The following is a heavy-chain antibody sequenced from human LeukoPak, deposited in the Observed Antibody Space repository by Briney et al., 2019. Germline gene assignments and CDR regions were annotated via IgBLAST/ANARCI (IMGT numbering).Heavy chain of an antibody. CDR1: GFTFSRYA. CDR3: AKFRADRIVGGGMDV. D-gene: IGHD1-26*01. Sequence: GGSLRLSCAVSGFTFSRYAMTWVRQAPGKGLEWVSAISGSGGSTYYADSVKGRFTISRDNSKNTLYLQMNSLRDEDTAVYYCAKFRADRIVGGGMDVWGQGTTVTVSS. CDR2: ISGSGGST. V-gene: IGHV3-23*01. J-gene: IGHJ6*02.